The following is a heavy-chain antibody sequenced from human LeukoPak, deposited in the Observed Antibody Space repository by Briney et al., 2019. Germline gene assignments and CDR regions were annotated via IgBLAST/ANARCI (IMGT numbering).Heavy chain of an antibody. D-gene: IGHD3-10*01. Sequence: SETLSLTCTVSGGSISSYYWSWIRQPAGKGLEWIGRIYTSGSTNYNPSLKSRVTMSVDTSKNQFSLKLSSVTAADTAVYYCARGFPRPMVRGGMRDYWGQGTLVTVSS. J-gene: IGHJ4*02. CDR3: ARGFPRPMVRGGMRDY. V-gene: IGHV4-4*07. CDR1: GGSISSYY. CDR2: IYTSGST.